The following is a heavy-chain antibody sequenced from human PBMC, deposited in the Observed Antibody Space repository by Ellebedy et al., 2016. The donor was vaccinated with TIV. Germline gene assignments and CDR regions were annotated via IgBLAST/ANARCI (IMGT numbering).Heavy chain of an antibody. CDR3: ARGQQQRITTACPRKHYFDY. Sequence: MPSETLSLTCSVYGGSFSGYFWSWIRQPPGKGLEWIGEINHSGITNYNPSLNSRGTISVDTSKNQFSLRLSSVTAADTAVYYCARGQQQRITTACPRKHYFDYWGQGTLVTVSS. CDR2: INHSGIT. J-gene: IGHJ4*02. CDR1: GGSFSGYF. D-gene: IGHD1-1*01. V-gene: IGHV4-34*01.